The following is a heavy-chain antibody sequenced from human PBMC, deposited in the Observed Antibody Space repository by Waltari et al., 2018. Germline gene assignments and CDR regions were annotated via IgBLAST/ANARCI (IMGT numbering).Heavy chain of an antibody. D-gene: IGHD3-22*01. J-gene: IGHJ4*02. Sequence: QLQLQESGPGLVKPSETLSLPCTVSGGSIRRSSYYWGWIRQPPGKGLEWIGIIYYSGSTYYNPSLKSRVTISVDTSKNQFSLKLSSVTAADTAVYYCARSGGSGYYYVVPFDYWGQGTLVTVSS. CDR3: ARSGGSGYYYVVPFDY. V-gene: IGHV4-39*01. CDR2: IYYSGST. CDR1: GGSIRRSSYY.